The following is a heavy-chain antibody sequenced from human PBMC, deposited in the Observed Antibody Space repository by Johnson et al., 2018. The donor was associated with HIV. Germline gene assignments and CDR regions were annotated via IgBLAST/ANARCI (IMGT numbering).Heavy chain of an antibody. CDR2: ISGSGSST. CDR1: GFTFDDYG. Sequence: VQLVESGGGVVRPGGSLRLSCAAAGFTFDDYGMSWVRQAPGKGLEWVSTISGSGSSTYYADSVKGRFTISRDNSRSTVYLHMINLRANDTALYYCAREISRYYYDYAAFDLWGQGTTVTISS. D-gene: IGHD3-22*01. V-gene: IGHV3-20*04. J-gene: IGHJ3*01. CDR3: AREISRYYYDYAAFDL.